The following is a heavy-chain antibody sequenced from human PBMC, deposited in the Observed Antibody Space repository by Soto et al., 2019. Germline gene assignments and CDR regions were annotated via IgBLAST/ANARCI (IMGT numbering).Heavy chain of an antibody. CDR1: GGSISSGGYY. D-gene: IGHD3-3*01. Sequence: PSETLSLTCTVSGGSISSGGYYWSWIRQHPGRGLEWIGYIYYSGSTYYNPSLKSRVTISVDTSKNQFSLKLSSVTAADTAVYYCARTFLEWENDYWSQGTRVTVSS. V-gene: IGHV4-31*03. CDR2: IYYSGST. J-gene: IGHJ4*02. CDR3: ARTFLEWENDY.